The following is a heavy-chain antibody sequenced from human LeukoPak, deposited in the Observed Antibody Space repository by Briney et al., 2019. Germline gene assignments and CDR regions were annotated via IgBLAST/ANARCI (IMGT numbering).Heavy chain of an antibody. D-gene: IGHD6-19*01. J-gene: IGHJ3*02. CDR1: GGTFSSYA. CDR3: ARVAAVAGFGAFDI. V-gene: IGHV1-69*04. CDR2: IIPILGIA. Sequence: GASVKVSCKASGGTFSSYAISWVRQAPGQGLEWMGRIIPILGIANYAQKFQGRVTITADKSTSTAYMELRSLRSDDTAVYYCARVAAVAGFGAFDIWGQGTMVTVSS.